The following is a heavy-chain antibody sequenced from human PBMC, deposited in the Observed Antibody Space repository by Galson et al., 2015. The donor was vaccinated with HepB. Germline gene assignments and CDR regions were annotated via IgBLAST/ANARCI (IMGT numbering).Heavy chain of an antibody. CDR1: GFTFTNYV. V-gene: IGHV3-23*01. CDR2: ISGGSGDRT. D-gene: IGHD6-25*01. J-gene: IGHJ3*01. Sequence: SLRLSCAASGFTFTNYVMNWVRQAPGKGLEWVSTISGGSGDRTYYADSAKGRFTISRDNSKNTLYLQANSLRVEDTAIYYCAKFRACSGAGSRSCDVWGQGTIVFVSS. CDR3: AKFRACSGAGSRSCDV.